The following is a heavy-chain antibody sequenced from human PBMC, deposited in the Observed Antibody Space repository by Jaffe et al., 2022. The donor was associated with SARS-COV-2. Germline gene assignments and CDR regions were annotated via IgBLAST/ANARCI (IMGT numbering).Heavy chain of an antibody. CDR1: GFTFDDYA. CDR2: ISWNSGSI. V-gene: IGHV3-9*01. CDR3: AKDITSYTARYYYYGMDV. J-gene: IGHJ6*02. D-gene: IGHD4-4*01. Sequence: EVQLVESGGGLVQPGRSLRLSCAASGFTFDDYAMHWVRQAPGKGLEWVSGISWNSGSIGYADSVKGRFTISRDNAKNSLYLQMNSLRAEDTALYYCAKDITSYTARYYYYGMDVWGQGTTVTVSS.